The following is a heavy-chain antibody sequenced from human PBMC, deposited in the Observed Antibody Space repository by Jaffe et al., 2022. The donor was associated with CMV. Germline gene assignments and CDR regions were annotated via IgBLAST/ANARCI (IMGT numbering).Heavy chain of an antibody. CDR2: IWYDGSNK. J-gene: IGHJ6*02. D-gene: IGHD2-15*01. CDR1: GFTFSSYG. Sequence: QVQLVESGGGVVQPGRSLRLSCAASGFTFSSYGMHWVRQAPGKGLEWVAVIWYDGSNKYYADSVKGRFTISRDNSKNTLYLQMNSLRAEDTAVYYCARVQNPPLLGKGDLSEYYYYGMDVWGQGTTVTVSS. CDR3: ARVQNPPLLGKGDLSEYYYYGMDV. V-gene: IGHV3-33*01.